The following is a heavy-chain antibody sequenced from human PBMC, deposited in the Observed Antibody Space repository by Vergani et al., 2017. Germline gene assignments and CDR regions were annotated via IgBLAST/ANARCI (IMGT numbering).Heavy chain of an antibody. D-gene: IGHD3-9*01. CDR2: ISSNGGST. V-gene: IGHV3-64D*06. CDR3: VKNAYYHIVTSYYVDC. Sequence: EVQLVESGGGLVQPGGSLRLSCSASGFTFSSYAMHWVRQAPGKGLEYVSAISSNGGSTYYADSVKGRFTISRDNSKNSLYLQTSSLGAEDTAVYYCVKNAYYHIVTSYYVDCWGEGTLVTVSS. J-gene: IGHJ4*01. CDR1: GFTFSSYA.